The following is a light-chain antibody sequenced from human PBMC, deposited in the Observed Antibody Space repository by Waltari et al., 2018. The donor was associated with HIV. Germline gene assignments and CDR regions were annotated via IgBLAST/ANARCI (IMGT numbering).Light chain of an antibody. CDR2: GTS. V-gene: IGKV3-20*01. J-gene: IGKJ2*01. CDR1: QSLSPNY. Sequence: EIVLTQTPGTLSLSPGESATLSCRASQSLSPNYLAWYQQKPGQAPRLRISGTSSRATGVPDRFSGIGSGTDFILTINRLDPEDFAVYYCQQYDNAPYTFGQGTRLEIK. CDR3: QQYDNAPYT.